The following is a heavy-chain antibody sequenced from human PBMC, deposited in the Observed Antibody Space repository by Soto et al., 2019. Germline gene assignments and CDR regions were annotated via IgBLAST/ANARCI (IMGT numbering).Heavy chain of an antibody. CDR1: GGSISSGGYS. J-gene: IGHJ4*02. V-gene: IGHV4-30-2*01. CDR3: ARRNYYDSSGYCDY. CDR2: IYHSGST. Sequence: SETLSLTCAVSGGSISSGGYSWSWIRQPPGKGLEWIGYIYHSGSTYYNPSLKSRVTISVDRSKNQFSLKLSSVTAADTAVYYCARRNYYDSSGYCDYWGQGTLVTVSS. D-gene: IGHD3-22*01.